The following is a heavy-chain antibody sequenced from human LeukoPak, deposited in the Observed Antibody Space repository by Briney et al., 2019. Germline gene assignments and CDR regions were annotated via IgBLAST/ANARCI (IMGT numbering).Heavy chain of an antibody. CDR3: ARDPHDYGDALGDY. J-gene: IGHJ4*02. CDR1: GFTFSSYS. D-gene: IGHD4-17*01. V-gene: IGHV3-21*01. Sequence: GGSLRLSCAASGFTFSSYSMNWVRQAPGKGLEWVSSISSSSSYIYYADSVKGRFTISRDNAKNSLYLQMNSLRAEDTAVYYCARDPHDYGDALGDYWGQGTLVTVSS. CDR2: ISSSSSYI.